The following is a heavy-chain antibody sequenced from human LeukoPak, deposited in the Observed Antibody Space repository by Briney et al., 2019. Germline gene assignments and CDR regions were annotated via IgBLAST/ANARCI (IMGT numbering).Heavy chain of an antibody. CDR1: GGSISSYY. CDR2: IYYSGST. V-gene: IGHV4-59*01. Sequence: SETLPLTCTVSGGSISSYYWSWIRQPPGKGLEWIGYIYYSGSTNYNPSLKSRVTISVDTSKNQFSLKLSSVTAADTAVYYCARGGYSSSWYFTGSRGFDPWGQGTLVTVSS. CDR3: ARGGYSSSWYFTGSRGFDP. D-gene: IGHD6-13*01. J-gene: IGHJ5*02.